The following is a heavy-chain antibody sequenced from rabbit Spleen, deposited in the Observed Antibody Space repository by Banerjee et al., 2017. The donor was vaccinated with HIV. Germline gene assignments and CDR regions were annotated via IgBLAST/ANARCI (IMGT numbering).Heavy chain of an antibody. CDR3: ARDTSSSFSSYGMDL. CDR2: IYAGSSGST. Sequence: EHLKETGGGLVQPGGSLTLTCKASGFSFSSNYNMCWVRQAPGKGLEWIACIYAGSSGSTYYASWAKGRFTISKTSSTTVTLQMTSLTAADTATYFCARDTSSSFSSYGMDLWGPGTLVTV. J-gene: IGHJ6*01. D-gene: IGHD1-1*01. V-gene: IGHV1S45*01. CDR1: GFSFSSNYN.